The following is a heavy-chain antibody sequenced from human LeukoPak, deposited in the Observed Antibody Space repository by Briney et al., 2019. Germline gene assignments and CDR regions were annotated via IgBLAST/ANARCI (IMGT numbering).Heavy chain of an antibody. CDR3: ARDSGVRGGVYFDY. CDR2: IYYSGST. D-gene: IGHD3-10*01. CDR1: GGSISSYY. J-gene: IGHJ4*02. Sequence: PSETLSLTCTVSGGSISSYYWSWIRQPPGKGLEWIGYIYYSGSTNYNPSLKSRVTISVDTSKNQFSLKLSSVTAADTAVYYCARDSGVRGGVYFDYWGQGTLVTVSS. V-gene: IGHV4-59*01.